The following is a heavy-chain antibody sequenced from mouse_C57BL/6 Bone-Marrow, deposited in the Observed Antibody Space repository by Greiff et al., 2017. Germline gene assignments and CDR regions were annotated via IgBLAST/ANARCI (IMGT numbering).Heavy chain of an antibody. V-gene: IGHV1-55*01. D-gene: IGHD4-1*01. J-gene: IGHJ2*01. CDR3: AQAGPLGRSFDY. CDR2: IYPTSGRT. Sequence: VQLQQPGAELVKPGASVKMSCKASGYTFTSYWITWVKQRPGQGLEWIGDIYPTSGRTNYNEKFKSKAILTVYTSSNTAYIQLSILTSEESAVFFWAQAGPLGRSFDYWGQGTTLTVSS. CDR1: GYTFTSYW.